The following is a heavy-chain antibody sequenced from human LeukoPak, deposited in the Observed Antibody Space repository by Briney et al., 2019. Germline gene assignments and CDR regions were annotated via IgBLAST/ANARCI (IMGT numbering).Heavy chain of an antibody. V-gene: IGHV3-11*06. D-gene: IGHD4-17*01. Sequence: KPGGSLRLSCAAAGFTFSDYYMSWIRQAPGKGLEWVSYISRSSSDTNYADSVKGRFTISRDNAKNSLYLQMNSLRAEDTAVHYYATGGPVTTYDFDYWGQGTLVTVSS. J-gene: IGHJ4*02. CDR1: GFTFSDYY. CDR3: ATGGPVTTYDFDY. CDR2: ISRSSSDT.